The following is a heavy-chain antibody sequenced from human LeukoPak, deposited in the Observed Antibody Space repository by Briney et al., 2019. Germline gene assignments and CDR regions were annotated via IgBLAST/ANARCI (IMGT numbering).Heavy chain of an antibody. CDR2: INPNSGGT. CDR1: GYTFTGYY. J-gene: IGHJ4*02. CDR3: SRVHGDYEGY. V-gene: IGHV1-2*02. Sequence: ASVKVSYKASGYTFTGYYMHWVRQAPGQGREWMGWINPNSGGTNYAQKFQGRVTMTRDTSISTAYMELSRLRSGDTAVYDCSRVHGDYEGYWGQGTLVTVSS. D-gene: IGHD4-17*01.